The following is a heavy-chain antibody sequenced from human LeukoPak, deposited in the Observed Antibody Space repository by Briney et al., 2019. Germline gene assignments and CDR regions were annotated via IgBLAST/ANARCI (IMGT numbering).Heavy chain of an antibody. CDR3: ARVYSSSWSYFDY. CDR2: ISRGGSTI. Sequence: GGSLRLSCAASGFTFSDYYMNWIRQAPGKGLEWVSHISRGGSTIYYADSVKGRLTISRDNAKNSLYLQMNSLRAEDTAVYYCARVYSSSWSYFDYWGQGTLVTVSS. J-gene: IGHJ4*02. D-gene: IGHD6-13*01. V-gene: IGHV3-11*01. CDR1: GFTFSDYY.